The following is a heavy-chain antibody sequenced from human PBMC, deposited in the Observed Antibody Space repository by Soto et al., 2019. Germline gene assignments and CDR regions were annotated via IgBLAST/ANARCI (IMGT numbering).Heavy chain of an antibody. CDR2: ISSNGGST. D-gene: IGHD5-12*01. V-gene: IGHV3-64D*06. Sequence: GGSLRLSCSASGFTFSSYAMHWVRQAPGKGLEYVSAISSNGGSTYYADSVKGRFTISRDNSKTTLYLQMSSLRAEDTAVYYCVRLRKYNWFDPWGQGTLVTISS. CDR3: VRLRKYNWFDP. CDR1: GFTFSSYA. J-gene: IGHJ5*02.